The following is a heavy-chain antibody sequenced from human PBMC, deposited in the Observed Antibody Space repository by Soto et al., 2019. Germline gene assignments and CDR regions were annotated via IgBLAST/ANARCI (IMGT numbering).Heavy chain of an antibody. J-gene: IGHJ4*02. CDR2: ISSSSSYI. CDR1: GFTFSSYN. Sequence: PGGSLRLSCAASGFTFSSYNMNWVRQAPGKGLEWVSSISSSSSYIYYADSVKGRFTISRDNAKNSLFLQMNSLRAEDTAVYYCATDGISPIIVIDWGQGTLVTVSS. CDR3: ATDGISPIIVID. D-gene: IGHD3-22*01. V-gene: IGHV3-21*01.